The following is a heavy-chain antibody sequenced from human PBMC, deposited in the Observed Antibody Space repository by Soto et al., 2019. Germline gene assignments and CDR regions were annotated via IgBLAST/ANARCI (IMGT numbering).Heavy chain of an antibody. CDR2: IGGGNDISR. CDR3: TKVPARTPRAFFDH. Sequence: XASLRLSCAASGFNFSPYAMSWVRQAPGRGLEWVSGIGGGNDISRHYKDSVEGRFTISRDNSKNLLYLDMNNLRVEDTGVYYCTKVPARTPRAFFDHWGQGIMVTVSS. J-gene: IGHJ5*02. CDR1: GFNFSPYA. V-gene: IGHV3-23*01.